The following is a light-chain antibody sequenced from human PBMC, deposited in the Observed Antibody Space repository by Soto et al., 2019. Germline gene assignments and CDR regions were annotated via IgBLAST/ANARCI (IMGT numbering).Light chain of an antibody. Sequence: EIVLTQSPATLSLSPGERATLSCRASQSVSSYLAWYQQNPGQAPRLLIYDASNRATGIPARFSGSGSGTDFTLTISSLEPEDFAVYYCQQRSNWPPLLTFGGGTKVEIK. CDR3: QQRSNWPPLLT. J-gene: IGKJ4*01. CDR1: QSVSSY. CDR2: DAS. V-gene: IGKV3-11*01.